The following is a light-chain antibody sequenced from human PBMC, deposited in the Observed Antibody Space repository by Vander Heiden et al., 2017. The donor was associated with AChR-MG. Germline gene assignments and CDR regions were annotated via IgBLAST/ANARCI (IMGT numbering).Light chain of an antibody. CDR2: GNS. CDR3: QSYDSSLSGWVV. CDR1: RANIGAGYD. Sequence: SVLTQPPSVSGAPGQRVTLSCTGSRANIGAGYDVHWYQQLPGTAPKLLIYGNSNRPSGVPDLFSGSKSGTSASLAITGLQAEDEADYYCQSYDSSLSGWVVFGGGTKLTVL. J-gene: IGLJ2*01. V-gene: IGLV1-40*01.